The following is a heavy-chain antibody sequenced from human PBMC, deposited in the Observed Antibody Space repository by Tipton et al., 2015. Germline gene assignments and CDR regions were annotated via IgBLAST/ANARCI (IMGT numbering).Heavy chain of an antibody. D-gene: IGHD3-10*01. J-gene: IGHJ3*02. CDR3: ARGPDGGAFDI. CDR1: GYSISSGYY. CDR2: IFHRGDT. V-gene: IGHV4-38-2*01. Sequence: TLSLTCDVSGYSISSGYYWGWIRQPPGKGLEWIGSIFHRGDTHYNPSLGSRVTISVDTSKNQFSLNLTSVTAADTAFYYCARGPDGGAFDIWGQGTMVTVSS.